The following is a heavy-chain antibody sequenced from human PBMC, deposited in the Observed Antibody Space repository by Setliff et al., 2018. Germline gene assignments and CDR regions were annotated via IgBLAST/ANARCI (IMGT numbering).Heavy chain of an antibody. CDR3: ARTGTYRYFDY. V-gene: IGHV4-39*07. Sequence: SETLSLTCSVSGGSLSGSSDYWGWIRQPPGKGLEWIGSVHYSGTTYYNPSLKSRLTMSVDTSKNHFSLRVSSVTAADTAVYFCARTGTYRYFDYWGQGALVTVSS. CDR1: GGSLSGSSDY. CDR2: VHYSGTT. D-gene: IGHD1-1*01. J-gene: IGHJ4*02.